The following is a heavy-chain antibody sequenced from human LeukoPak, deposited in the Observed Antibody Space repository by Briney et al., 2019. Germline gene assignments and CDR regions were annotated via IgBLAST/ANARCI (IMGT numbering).Heavy chain of an antibody. V-gene: IGHV4-59*08. D-gene: IGHD3-10*01. CDR1: GRSISSYY. CDR3: ARGYGERFGESLSVHFDY. CDR2: IYYSGST. Sequence: SETLSLTCTVSGRSISSYYWSWIRQSPGKGLEWIGYIYYSGSTNYNPSLKSRVTISVDTSKNQFSLKLRSVTAADTAVYYCARGYGERFGESLSVHFDYWGQGTLVTVSS. J-gene: IGHJ4*02.